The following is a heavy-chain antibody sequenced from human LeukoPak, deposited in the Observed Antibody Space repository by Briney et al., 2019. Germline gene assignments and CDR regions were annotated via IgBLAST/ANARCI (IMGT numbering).Heavy chain of an antibody. CDR1: GFSFGSFA. Sequence: GASLRLSCAASGFSFGSFAMSWVRQAPGKGLEWVSAIGGSDGSTYYADSVKGRFTISRDNSKNTLYLQMNSLRAEDTAVYYCAKGSSGWPYYFDYWGQGTLLTVSS. D-gene: IGHD6-19*01. J-gene: IGHJ4*02. CDR2: IGGSDGST. V-gene: IGHV3-23*01. CDR3: AKGSSGWPYYFDY.